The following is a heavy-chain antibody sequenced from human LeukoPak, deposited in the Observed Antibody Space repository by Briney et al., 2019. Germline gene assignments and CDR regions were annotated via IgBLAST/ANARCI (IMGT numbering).Heavy chain of an antibody. CDR1: GFTFNNYA. CDR2: TSYDGSNK. Sequence: GGSLRLSCAASGFTFNNYAMHWVRQAPGKGLEWVAITSYDGSNKYYADSVKGRFTISRDNSRNTLYLQMNSLRAEDTAVYYCAKDRIPYFDLDYWGQGTLVTVSS. V-gene: IGHV3-30-3*01. D-gene: IGHD3-9*01. J-gene: IGHJ4*02. CDR3: AKDRIPYFDLDY.